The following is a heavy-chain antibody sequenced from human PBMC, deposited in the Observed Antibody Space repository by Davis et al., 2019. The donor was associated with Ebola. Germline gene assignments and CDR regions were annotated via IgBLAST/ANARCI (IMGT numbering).Heavy chain of an antibody. J-gene: IGHJ4*02. Sequence: PGGSLRLSCAASGFTFSSYAMHWVRQAPGKGLEWVAVISYDGSNKYYADSAKGRFTISRDNSKNTLYLQMNSLRAEDTAVYYCARSITMVQAPFDYWGQGTLVTVSS. V-gene: IGHV3-30-3*01. CDR1: GFTFSSYA. CDR3: ARSITMVQAPFDY. CDR2: ISYDGSNK. D-gene: IGHD3-10*01.